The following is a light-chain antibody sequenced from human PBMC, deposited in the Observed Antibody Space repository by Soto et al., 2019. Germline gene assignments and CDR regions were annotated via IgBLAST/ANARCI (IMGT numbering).Light chain of an antibody. Sequence: EIVMTQSPTILSVSPGERATLSCRASQSVSSNLAWYQQKPGQAPRLLIYDASNRATGIPARFSGSGSGTDFTLTISSLEPEDFAVYYCQQRSNWPTITFGQGTRLEIK. CDR3: QQRSNWPTIT. CDR1: QSVSSN. CDR2: DAS. V-gene: IGKV3-11*01. J-gene: IGKJ5*01.